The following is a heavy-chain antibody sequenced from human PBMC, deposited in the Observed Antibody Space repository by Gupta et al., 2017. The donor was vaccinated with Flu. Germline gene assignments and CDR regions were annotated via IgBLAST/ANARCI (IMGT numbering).Heavy chain of an antibody. Sequence: QLQLQESGPGLVTPSETLSLTCTVSGGSISSSSYYWGWIRQPPGKGLEWIGSIYYSGSTYYNPSLKSRVTISVDTSKNQFSLKLSSVTAADTAVYYCARHSGSTTVWDVWGQGTTVTVSS. CDR3: ARHSGSTTVWDV. CDR1: GGSISSSSYY. V-gene: IGHV4-39*01. CDR2: IYYSGST. D-gene: IGHD3-10*01. J-gene: IGHJ6*02.